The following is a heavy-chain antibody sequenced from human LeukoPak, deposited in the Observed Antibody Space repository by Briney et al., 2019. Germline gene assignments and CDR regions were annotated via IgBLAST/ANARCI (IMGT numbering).Heavy chain of an antibody. D-gene: IGHD3-22*01. CDR3: AREVEYYDSSGYRPHAFDI. CDR2: ISYSGGT. J-gene: IGHJ3*02. Sequence: SETLSLTCTVSGGSIISSNHYWGWTRQPPGKGLEWFGSISYSGGTAYNPSLRSRVTISVDTSKNQFSLKVNSVTAADTAVYYCAREVEYYDSSGYRPHAFDIWGQGTLATVSS. V-gene: IGHV4-39*02. CDR1: GGSIISSNHY.